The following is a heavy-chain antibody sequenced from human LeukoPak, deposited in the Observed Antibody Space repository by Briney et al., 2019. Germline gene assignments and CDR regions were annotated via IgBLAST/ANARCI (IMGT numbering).Heavy chain of an antibody. D-gene: IGHD6-13*01. J-gene: IGHJ4*02. Sequence: GGSLRLSCAASGFTFSSYGMHWVRQAPGKGLEWVAVISYDGSNKYYADSVKGRFTISRDNSKNTLYLQMNSLRAEDTAVYYCAKESYYSSSWTYFDYWGQGTLVTASS. CDR2: ISYDGSNK. V-gene: IGHV3-30*18. CDR1: GFTFSSYG. CDR3: AKESYYSSSWTYFDY.